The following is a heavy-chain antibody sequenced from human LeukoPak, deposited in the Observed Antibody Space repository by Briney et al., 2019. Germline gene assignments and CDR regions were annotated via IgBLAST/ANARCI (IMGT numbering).Heavy chain of an antibody. J-gene: IGHJ4*02. Sequence: PGGSLRLSCAASRFNLSAYTMSWVRQAPGKGLEWVSAISGSGGSTYYADSVKGRFTISRDNSKNTLYLQMNSLRAEDTAVYYCAKDYDSSGYYYFDFDYWGQGTLVTVSS. V-gene: IGHV3-23*01. D-gene: IGHD3-22*01. CDR1: RFNLSAYT. CDR3: AKDYDSSGYYYFDFDY. CDR2: ISGSGGST.